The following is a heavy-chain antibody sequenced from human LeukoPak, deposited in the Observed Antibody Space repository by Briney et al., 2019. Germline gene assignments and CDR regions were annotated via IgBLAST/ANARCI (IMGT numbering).Heavy chain of an antibody. Sequence: SVKVSCKASGYTFTSYYMHWVRQAPGQGLEWMGGIIPIFGTANYAQKFQGRVTITADESTSTAYMELSSLRSEDTAVYYCARLWYSSGSSQGWFDPWGQGTLVTVSS. V-gene: IGHV1-69*13. J-gene: IGHJ5*02. CDR2: IIPIFGTA. D-gene: IGHD6-19*01. CDR3: ARLWYSSGSSQGWFDP. CDR1: GYTFTSYY.